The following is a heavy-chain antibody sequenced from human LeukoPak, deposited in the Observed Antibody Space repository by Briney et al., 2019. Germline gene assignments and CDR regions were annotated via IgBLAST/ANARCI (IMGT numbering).Heavy chain of an antibody. CDR1: GGSFSGYY. CDR3: ARRLMITFGGVIVIRPGYFDY. J-gene: IGHJ4*02. CDR2: INHSGST. V-gene: IGHV4-34*01. Sequence: SETLSLTCAVYGGSFSGYYWSWIRQPPGKGLERIGEINHSGSTNYNPSLKSRVTISVDTSKNQFSLKLSSVTAADTAVYYCARRLMITFGGVIVIRPGYFDYWGQGTLVTVSS. D-gene: IGHD3-16*02.